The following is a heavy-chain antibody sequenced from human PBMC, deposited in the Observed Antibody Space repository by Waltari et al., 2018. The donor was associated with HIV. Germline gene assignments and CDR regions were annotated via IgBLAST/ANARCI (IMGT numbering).Heavy chain of an antibody. J-gene: IGHJ4*02. V-gene: IGHV3-13*01. Sequence: EVEMVESGGGSVQPGGYLSLSCDAPGFAFSSFDIHWVRQAMGKSPEGVSAIGAAGDTYYPKSVKGRFTVSRENGKNSLYLQMNNLRVDDAAMYYCVRGNGWYGPYYFDYWGRGTLVTVSS. D-gene: IGHD6-19*01. CDR3: VRGNGWYGPYYFDY. CDR1: GFAFSSFD. CDR2: IGAAGDT.